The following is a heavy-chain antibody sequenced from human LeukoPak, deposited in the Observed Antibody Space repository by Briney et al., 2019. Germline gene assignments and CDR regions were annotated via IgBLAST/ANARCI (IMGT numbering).Heavy chain of an antibody. CDR2: ISWNSGSI. D-gene: IGHD2-15*01. Sequence: PGGSLRLSCAASGFTFDDYAMHWVRQAPGKGLEWVSGISWNSGSIGYADSVKGRFTISRDNAKNSLYLQMNSLRAEDTALYYCAKDIFVGSSGYCSGGSCYSGGPFDYWGQGTLVTVSS. CDR1: GFTFDDYA. V-gene: IGHV3-9*01. J-gene: IGHJ4*02. CDR3: AKDIFVGSSGYCSGGSCYSGGPFDY.